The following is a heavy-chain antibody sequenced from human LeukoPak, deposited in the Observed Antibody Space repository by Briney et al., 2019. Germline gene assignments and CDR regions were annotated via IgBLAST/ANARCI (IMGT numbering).Heavy chain of an antibody. Sequence: PSETLSLTCTVSGGSINPYYWSWIRQPPGKGLEWIGYIYYSGVTNYNPSLKSRVTISVDTSKNQFSLKLSSVTAADTAVYYCARKLGYYYYGMDVWGQGTTVTVSS. V-gene: IGHV4-59*08. D-gene: IGHD7-27*01. CDR3: ARKLGYYYYGMDV. CDR1: GGSINPYY. J-gene: IGHJ6*02. CDR2: IYYSGVT.